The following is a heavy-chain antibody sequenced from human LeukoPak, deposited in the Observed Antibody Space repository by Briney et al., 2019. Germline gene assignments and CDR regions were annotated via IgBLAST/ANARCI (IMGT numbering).Heavy chain of an antibody. D-gene: IGHD3-16*02. CDR2: ISSSGSTI. Sequence: GGSLRLSCAASGFTFSDYYMSWIRQAPGKGLEWVSYISSSGSTIYYADSVKGRFTISRDNAKNSLYLQMNSLRAEDTAVYYCAVKRYYDYVWGSYRAVDFDYWGRGTLVTVSS. V-gene: IGHV3-11*01. J-gene: IGHJ4*02. CDR1: GFTFSDYY. CDR3: AVKRYYDYVWGSYRAVDFDY.